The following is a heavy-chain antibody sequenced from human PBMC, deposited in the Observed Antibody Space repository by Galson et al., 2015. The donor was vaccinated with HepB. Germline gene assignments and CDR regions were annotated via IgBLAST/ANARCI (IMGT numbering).Heavy chain of an antibody. J-gene: IGHJ3*02. D-gene: IGHD1-1*01. CDR1: GGTFSSYT. Sequence: SVKVSCKASGGTFSSYTISWVRQAPGQGLEWMGRIIPILGIANYAQKFQGRVTITADKSTSTAYMELSSLRSEDTAVYYCARGRLFPFSYNWNDPVPFDIWGQGTMVTVSS. CDR3: ARGRLFPFSYNWNDPVPFDI. V-gene: IGHV1-69*02. CDR2: IIPILGIA.